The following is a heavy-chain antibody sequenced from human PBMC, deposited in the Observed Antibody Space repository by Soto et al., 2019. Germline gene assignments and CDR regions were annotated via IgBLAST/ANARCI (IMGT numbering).Heavy chain of an antibody. J-gene: IGHJ6*02. D-gene: IGHD3-10*01. CDR3: TRATFGVGMDL. Sequence: PGESLKISCAAFGFTYRSYDMHWVRHVPGKGLEWVSSLGGAGAREYAGSVRGRFTISRDNAKNSLYLQMDSLRVGDTAVYYCTRATFGVGMDLWGQGTPVTVSS. CDR1: GFTYRSYD. CDR2: LGGAGAR. V-gene: IGHV3-13*01.